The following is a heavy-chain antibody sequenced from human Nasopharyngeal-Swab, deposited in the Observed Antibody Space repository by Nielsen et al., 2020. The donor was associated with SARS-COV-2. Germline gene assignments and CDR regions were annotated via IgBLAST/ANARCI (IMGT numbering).Heavy chain of an antibody. CDR3: ARDAGGFYTKDQPYFDY. Sequence: GESLKISCAASGFTFNNYNFNWVRQAPGKGLEWVSSISSSSSYIYYADSVKGRFTISRDNAKNSLYLQMNSLRAEDTAVYYCARDAGGFYTKDQPYFDYWGQGSLVTVSS. D-gene: IGHD3-10*01. CDR2: ISSSSSYI. J-gene: IGHJ4*02. V-gene: IGHV3-21*01. CDR1: GFTFNNYN.